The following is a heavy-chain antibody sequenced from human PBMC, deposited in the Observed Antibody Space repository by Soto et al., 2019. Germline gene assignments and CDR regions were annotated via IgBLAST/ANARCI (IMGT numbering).Heavy chain of an antibody. CDR1: GGSISSSSYY. J-gene: IGHJ5*02. CDR3: ARQASGYYYGWFDP. D-gene: IGHD3-22*01. V-gene: IGHV4-39*01. CDR2: IFYSGGT. Sequence: SETLSLTCTVSGGSISSSSYYWGWIRQPPGKGLEWIGTIFYSGGTFYTPSLKSRVTMSVDTSNNQFSLKLSSVTAADTAVYYCARQASGYYYGWFDPWGQGTLVTVSS.